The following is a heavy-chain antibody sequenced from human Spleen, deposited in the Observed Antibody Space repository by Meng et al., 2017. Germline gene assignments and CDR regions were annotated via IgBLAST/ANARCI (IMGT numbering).Heavy chain of an antibody. D-gene: IGHD4-11*01. Sequence: VQLQPWGAGLLKPSETLSLTCVVSGGSFSDYYWSWIRQPPGKGLEWIGEINHSGSTNYNPSLESRATISVDTSQNNLSLKLSSVTAADSAVYYCARGSTTMAHDFDYWGQGTLVTVSS. CDR3: ARGSTTMAHDFDY. CDR1: GGSFSDYY. V-gene: IGHV4-34*01. CDR2: INHSGST. J-gene: IGHJ4*02.